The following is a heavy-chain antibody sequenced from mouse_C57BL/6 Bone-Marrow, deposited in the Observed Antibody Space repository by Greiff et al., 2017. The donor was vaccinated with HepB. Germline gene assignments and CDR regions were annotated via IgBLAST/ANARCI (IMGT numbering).Heavy chain of an antibody. CDR3: AREDYSNRYWYFDV. CDR2: INYDGSST. CDR1: GFTFSDYY. J-gene: IGHJ1*03. Sequence: EVKLVESEGGLVQPGSSMKLSCTASGFTFSDYYMAWVRQVPEKGLEWVANINYDGSSTYYLDSLKSRFIISRDNAKNILYLQMSSLKSEDTATYYCAREDYSNRYWYFDVWGTGTTVTVSS. D-gene: IGHD2-5*01. V-gene: IGHV5-16*01.